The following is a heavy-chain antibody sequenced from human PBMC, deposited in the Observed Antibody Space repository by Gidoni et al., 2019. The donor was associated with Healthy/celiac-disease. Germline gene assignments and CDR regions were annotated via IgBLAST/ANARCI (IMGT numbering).Heavy chain of an antibody. CDR1: GFTFSSYA. D-gene: IGHD2-21*02. CDR2: ISYDGSNK. J-gene: IGHJ4*02. V-gene: IGHV3-30-3*01. CDR3: ARDLAYCGGDCYSDFDY. Sequence: QVQLVESGGGVVQPGRSLRLSCAASGFTFSSYAMHWVRQAPGKGLEWVAVISYDGSNKYYADSVKGRFTISRDNSKNTLYLQMNSLRAEDTAVYYCARDLAYCGGDCYSDFDYWGQGTLVTVSS.